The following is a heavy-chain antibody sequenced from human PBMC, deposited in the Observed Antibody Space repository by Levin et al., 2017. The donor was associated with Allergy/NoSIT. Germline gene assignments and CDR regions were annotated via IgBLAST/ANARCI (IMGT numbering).Heavy chain of an antibody. CDR2: ISSDGRHK. D-gene: IGHD3-22*01. V-gene: IGHV3-30*04. CDR1: GFIFRDFA. J-gene: IGHJ4*02. Sequence: QPGGSLRLSCAASGFIFRDFAMAWVRQTPGKGLEWVALISSDGRHKYHADSVKGRLTISRDNSKNTLYLQMDSLRLEDTAFYYCARPDYYNSAGPFYYFDYWGPGTLVTVSS. CDR3: ARPDYYNSAGPFYYFDY.